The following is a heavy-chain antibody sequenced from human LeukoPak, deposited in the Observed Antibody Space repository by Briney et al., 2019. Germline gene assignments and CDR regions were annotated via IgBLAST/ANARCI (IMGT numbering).Heavy chain of an antibody. J-gene: IGHJ4*02. V-gene: IGHV1-69*04. CDR3: ARSPIRYSSSWFRGYFDY. CDR2: IIPILGIA. CDR1: GGTFSSYA. Sequence: ASVKVSCKASGGTFSSYAISWVRQAPGQGLEWMGRIIPILGIANYAQKFQGRVTITADKSTSTAYMELSSLRSEDTAVYYCARSPIRYSSSWFRGYFDYWGQGTLVTVSS. D-gene: IGHD6-13*01.